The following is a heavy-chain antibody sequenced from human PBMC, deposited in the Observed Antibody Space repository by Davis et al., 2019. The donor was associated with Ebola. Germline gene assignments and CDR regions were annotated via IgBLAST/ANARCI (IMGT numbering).Heavy chain of an antibody. CDR1: GYTFTNYY. CDR3: ARDLATSSGAHFFYFGMDV. D-gene: IGHD3-10*01. Sequence: ASVKVSCKASGYTFTNYYMHWVRQAPGQGLEWMGMINPNDGRTIYAQKFQGRVTVTRDTSTTTVYMDLSSLTSDDTAVYYCARDLATSSGAHFFYFGMDVWGEGTSVAVSS. CDR2: INPNDGRT. J-gene: IGHJ6*04. V-gene: IGHV1-46*01.